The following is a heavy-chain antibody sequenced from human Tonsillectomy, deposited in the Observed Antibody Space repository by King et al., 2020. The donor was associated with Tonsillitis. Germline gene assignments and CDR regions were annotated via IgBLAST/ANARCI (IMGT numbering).Heavy chain of an antibody. V-gene: IGHV4-59*01. J-gene: IGHJ3*02. CDR1: GGSISSYY. D-gene: IGHD3-22*01. Sequence: QLQESGPGLVKPSETLSLTCTVSGGSISSYYWSCIRQPPGKGLEWIGYIYYIGSTNYNPSLKSRVTISVDTSKNQFSLKLSSVTAADTAVYYCARDLSYYDSSGHYYVDAFDIWGQGTMVTVSS. CDR3: ARDLSYYDSSGHYYVDAFDI. CDR2: IYYIGST.